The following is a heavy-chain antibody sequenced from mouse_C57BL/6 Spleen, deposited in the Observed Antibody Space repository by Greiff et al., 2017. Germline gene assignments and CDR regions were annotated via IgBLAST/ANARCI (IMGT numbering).Heavy chain of an antibody. V-gene: IGHV1-81*01. CDR3: ARYYGSSSAWFAY. Sequence: VKLQESGAELARPGASVKLSCKASGYTFTSYGISWVKQRTGQGLEWIGEIYPRSGNTYYNEKFKGKATLTADQSSSTAYMELRSRTSEDSAVYFCARYYGSSSAWFAYWGQGTLVTVSA. CDR1: GYTFTSYG. D-gene: IGHD1-1*01. CDR2: IYPRSGNT. J-gene: IGHJ3*01.